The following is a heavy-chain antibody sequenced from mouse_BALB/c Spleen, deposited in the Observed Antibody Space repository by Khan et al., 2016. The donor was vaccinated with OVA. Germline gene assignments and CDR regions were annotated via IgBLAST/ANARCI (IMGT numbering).Heavy chain of an antibody. CDR3: ARVEAIYGGYYHCSWFAY. CDR1: GYTFSSYW. D-gene: IGHD2-3*01. CDR2: ILPGSGST. V-gene: IGHV1-9*01. Sequence: QVQLQQPGAELMKPGASVKISCKATGYTFSSYWMDWVKQRPGHGLEWIGEILPGSGSTKYNEKFKGKATFTADTSSNTAYMQLSSLTSADSAVYYCARVEAIYGGYYHCSWFAYWGQGTLVTVSA. J-gene: IGHJ3*01.